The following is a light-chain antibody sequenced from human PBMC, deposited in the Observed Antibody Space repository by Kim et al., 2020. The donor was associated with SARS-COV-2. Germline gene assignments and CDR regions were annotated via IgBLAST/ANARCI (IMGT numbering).Light chain of an antibody. V-gene: IGLV1-47*01. J-gene: IGLJ2*01. CDR2: KNN. CDR1: RSNIGSNY. Sequence: QAVVTQPPSASGTPGQRVTISCSGSRSNIGSNYIYWYQHLPGTAPKLLIYKNNQRPSGVPDRFSGSKSGTSASLAISGLRSEDEAYYYCAAWDDSLSVLFGGGTQLT. CDR3: AAWDDSLSVL.